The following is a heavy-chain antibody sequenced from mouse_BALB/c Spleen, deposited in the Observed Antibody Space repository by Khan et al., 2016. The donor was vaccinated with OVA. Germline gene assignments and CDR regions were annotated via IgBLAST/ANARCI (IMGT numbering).Heavy chain of an antibody. J-gene: IGHJ1*01. V-gene: IGHV9-1*02. CDR1: GFTFTNYG. Sequence: QIQLVQSGPELKKPGETVKISCKASGFTFTNYGMNWVKQAPGKGLKWMGWINTYTGEPTYTDDFKGRFAFSLETSASTAYLQINNLKNEYMATYFCARGASYGYFDVWGAGTTVTVSS. CDR2: INTYTGEP. CDR3: ARGASYGYFDV.